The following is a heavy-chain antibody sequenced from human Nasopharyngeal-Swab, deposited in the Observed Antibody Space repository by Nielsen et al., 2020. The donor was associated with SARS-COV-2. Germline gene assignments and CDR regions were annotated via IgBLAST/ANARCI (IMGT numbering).Heavy chain of an antibody. Sequence: GGSLRLSCAASGFIFSDYSMDWVRQAPGKGLEWVSYITSSSSTRYYADSVKGRFTVSRDNAKNSLYLQMSSLRDEDTAVYYCVREFEATGATYLDYWGLGTLVTVSS. CDR2: ITSSSSTR. V-gene: IGHV3-48*02. CDR1: GFIFSDYS. J-gene: IGHJ4*02. D-gene: IGHD1-26*01. CDR3: VREFEATGATYLDY.